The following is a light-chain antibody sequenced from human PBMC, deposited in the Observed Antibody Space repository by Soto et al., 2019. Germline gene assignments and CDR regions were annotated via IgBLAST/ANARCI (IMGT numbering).Light chain of an antibody. V-gene: IGKV3-20*01. Sequence: EIVLTQSPATLSLSPGERATLSCRASQSVSSSYLAWYQQKPGQAPRLLISGASSRATGIPDRFSGSGSGTDFTLTISRLVPEDFAVYYCQQYGDSPVTFGQGTKVDIK. CDR3: QQYGDSPVT. J-gene: IGKJ1*01. CDR1: QSVSSSY. CDR2: GAS.